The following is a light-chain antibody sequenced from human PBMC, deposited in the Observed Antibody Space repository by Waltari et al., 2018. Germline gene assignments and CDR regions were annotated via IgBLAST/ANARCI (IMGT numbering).Light chain of an antibody. V-gene: IGLV2-14*03. J-gene: IGLJ1*01. CDR2: AVT. CDR3: SALTTRTTYV. CDR1: STALSGYNY. Sequence: QSALTQPASVSGSPGQAITISCPGGSTALSGYNYVSWYQLLPGEAPKLIIYAVTNRPSGVSDRFSGSKSGNTASLTISGLQPEDEGDYYCSALTTRTTYVFGTGTKVTVL.